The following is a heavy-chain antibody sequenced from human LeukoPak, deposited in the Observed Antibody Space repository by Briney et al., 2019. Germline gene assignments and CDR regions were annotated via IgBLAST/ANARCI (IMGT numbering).Heavy chain of an antibody. V-gene: IGHV3-7*01. J-gene: IGHJ4*02. CDR2: IKQDGSEK. Sequence: GGSLRLSCAASGFTFSSYWMSWVRQAPGKGLEWVANIKQDGSEKYYVDSVKGRFTISRDNAKNSLYLQLNSLRAEDTAVYYCARAHGIAAAGTGKSYCDYCGQGTLVTVSS. CDR3: ARAHGIAAAGTGKSYCDY. CDR1: GFTFSSYW. D-gene: IGHD6-13*01.